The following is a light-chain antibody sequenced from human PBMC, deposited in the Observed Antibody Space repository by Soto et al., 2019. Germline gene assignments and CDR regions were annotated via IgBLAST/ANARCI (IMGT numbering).Light chain of an antibody. CDR3: QQSYTTPRIT. V-gene: IGKV1-39*01. CDR1: QDIGTY. CDR2: AAS. J-gene: IGKJ5*01. Sequence: DIQMTQSPSSLSASIGDSVIITCRASQDIGTYLNRYQHKPGKAPKHLIYAASSLQTGVPSRFTGSGSGTEFALTIDSLQPEDFATYYCQQSYTTPRITFGQGTRLEIK.